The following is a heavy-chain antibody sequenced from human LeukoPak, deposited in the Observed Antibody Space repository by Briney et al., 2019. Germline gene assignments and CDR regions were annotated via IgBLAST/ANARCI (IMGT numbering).Heavy chain of an antibody. CDR3: AKGSLGSWYYFDY. CDR1: GFTFGSSA. Sequence: GGSLRLSCAASGFTFGSSAMSWVRQAPGKGPEWVSTFSRSGPDTYYADSVKGRFTIFRDNSKSTLYLQMNSLRAEDTAVYYCAKGSLGSWYYFDYWGQGTLVTVSS. CDR2: FSRSGPDT. J-gene: IGHJ4*02. D-gene: IGHD6-13*01. V-gene: IGHV3-23*01.